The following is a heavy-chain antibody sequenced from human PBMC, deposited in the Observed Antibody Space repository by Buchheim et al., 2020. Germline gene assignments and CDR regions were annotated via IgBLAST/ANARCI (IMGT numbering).Heavy chain of an antibody. J-gene: IGHJ6*02. V-gene: IGHV1-69*04. CDR3: ARGHCSSTSCDYYYYYGMDV. CDR1: GGTFSSYA. D-gene: IGHD2-2*01. CDR2: IIPILGIA. Sequence: QVQLVQSGAEVKKPGSSVKVSCKASGGTFSSYAISWVRQAPGQGLEWMGRIIPILGIANYAQKFQGRVTITADKSTSTAYMELSSLRSEDTAVYYWARGHCSSTSCDYYYYYGMDVWGQGTT.